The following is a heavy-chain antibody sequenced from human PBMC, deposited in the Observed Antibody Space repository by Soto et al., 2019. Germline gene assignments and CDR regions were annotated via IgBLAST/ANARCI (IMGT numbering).Heavy chain of an antibody. Sequence: PSETLSLTCSVSGDSMNNGDYFWTWIRQTPGKGLQWIGYISYSGSTFYNPSLRTRLAMSVDTSKNQFSVRLRSVTAADTAVYYCARDRAHFYESSGRLDLWGQGMLVTVPS. D-gene: IGHD3-22*01. J-gene: IGHJ4*02. V-gene: IGHV4-30-4*01. CDR3: ARDRAHFYESSGRLDL. CDR2: ISYSGST. CDR1: GDSMNNGDYF.